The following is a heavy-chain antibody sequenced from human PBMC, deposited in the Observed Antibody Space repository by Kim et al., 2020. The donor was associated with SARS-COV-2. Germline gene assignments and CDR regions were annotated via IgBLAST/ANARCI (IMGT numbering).Heavy chain of an antibody. V-gene: IGHV3-33*05. Sequence: GGSLRLSCAASGFTFSSYGMHWVRQAPGKGLEWVAVISYDGSNKYYADSVKGRFTISRDNSKNTLYLQMNSLRAEDTAVYYCARAPAYSSGWLTFDYWGQGTLVTVSS. CDR2: ISYDGSNK. CDR1: GFTFSSYG. D-gene: IGHD6-19*01. CDR3: ARAPAYSSGWLTFDY. J-gene: IGHJ4*02.